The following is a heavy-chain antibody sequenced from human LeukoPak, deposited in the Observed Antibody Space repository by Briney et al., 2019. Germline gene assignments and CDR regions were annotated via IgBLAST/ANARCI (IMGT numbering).Heavy chain of an antibody. CDR2: IRSKADGGTA. J-gene: IGHJ4*02. V-gene: IGHV3-15*01. D-gene: IGHD2-21*02. CDR1: GFTFNDAW. CDR3: TSRRGDFPLGY. Sequence: PGGSLRLSCAASGFTFNDAWMSWVRQAPGKGLEWVGRIRSKADGGTADYAAPVKGRFTISRDDSKNTLYLQMNSLKTEDTAVYYCTSRRGDFPLGYWGQGTLVTVSS.